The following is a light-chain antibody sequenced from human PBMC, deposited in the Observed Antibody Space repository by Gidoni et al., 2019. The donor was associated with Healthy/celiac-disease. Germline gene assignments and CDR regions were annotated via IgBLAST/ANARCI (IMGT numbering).Light chain of an antibody. J-gene: IGLJ1*01. CDR2: EVS. CDR3: SSYAGSNNYV. Sequence: QSALTQPPSASGSPGQSVTISCTGTSSDVGGYNYVSWYQQYPGKAPKNMIYEVSKRPSGVPDRFSGSKSGNTASLTVSGLQAEDEADYYCSSYAGSNNYVFGTGTKITVL. V-gene: IGLV2-8*01. CDR1: SSDVGGYNY.